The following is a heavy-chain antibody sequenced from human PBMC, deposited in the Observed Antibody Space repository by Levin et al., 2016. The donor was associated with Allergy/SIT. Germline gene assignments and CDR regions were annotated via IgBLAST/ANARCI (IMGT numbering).Heavy chain of an antibody. CDR2: IRSKANTYET. J-gene: IGHJ6*02. V-gene: IGHV3-73*01. CDR1: GFTFSGSA. CDR3: TRRGVPGPIVGVSVADYGMDV. Sequence: GESLKISCAASGFTFSGSAIHWVRQASGKGLEWVGHIRSKANTYETAYAASVKGRFTISRDDSKNTAYLQMNSLKTEDTAVYYCTRRGVPGPIVGVSVADYGMDVWGQGTTVTVSS. D-gene: IGHD3-10*01.